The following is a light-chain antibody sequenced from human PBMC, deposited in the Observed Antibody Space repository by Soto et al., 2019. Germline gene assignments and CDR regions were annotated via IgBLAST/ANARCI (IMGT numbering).Light chain of an antibody. CDR2: DVS. CDR3: SSYKSGSTLVV. J-gene: IGLJ2*01. CDR1: SSDVGGYNY. Sequence: QSALTQPASVSGSPGQSITISCTGTSSDVGGYNYVSWYQQHPGKAPKLMIYDVSNRPSGVSNRFSGSKSGNTASLTISGLQAEDEGYYYCSSYKSGSTLVVFGGGTKLTVL. V-gene: IGLV2-14*01.